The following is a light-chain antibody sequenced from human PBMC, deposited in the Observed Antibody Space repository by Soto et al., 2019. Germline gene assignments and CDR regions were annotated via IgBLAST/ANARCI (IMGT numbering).Light chain of an antibody. V-gene: IGLV2-23*01. CDR2: EGS. J-gene: IGLJ2*01. CDR1: SSNVGSYNL. Sequence: QSALTQPASVSGSPGQSITISCTGTSSNVGSYNLVSWYQQHPGKTPKLMIYEGSKRPSGVSNRCSGSKSGITASLTISGLEDEDEADYYCCSYAGSSTVVFGGGTKVTVL. CDR3: CSYAGSSTVV.